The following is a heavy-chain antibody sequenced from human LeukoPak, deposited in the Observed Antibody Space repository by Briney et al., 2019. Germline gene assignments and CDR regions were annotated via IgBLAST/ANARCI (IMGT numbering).Heavy chain of an antibody. D-gene: IGHD2-2*01. J-gene: IGHJ6*02. CDR3: ARDYRYCSSTSCYAEDYYYGMDV. Sequence: ASVKVSCKASGYTFTGYYMHWVRQAPGQGLEWMGWINPNSGGTNYAQKFQGRVTMTRDTSISTAYMELSRLRSDDTAVYYCARDYRYCSSTSCYAEDYYYGMDVWGQGTTVTVSS. V-gene: IGHV1-2*02. CDR2: INPNSGGT. CDR1: GYTFTGYY.